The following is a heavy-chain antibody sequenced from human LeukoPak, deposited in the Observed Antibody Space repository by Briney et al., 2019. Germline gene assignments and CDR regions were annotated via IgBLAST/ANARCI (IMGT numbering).Heavy chain of an antibody. Sequence: GESLKISCKGSGYSFTSYWIGWVRQMPGKGLEWMGIIYPGDSDTRYSPSFQGQVTISADKSISTAYLQWSSLRASDSAMYYCAKTLDSSVLDVLDIWGQGTLVTVSS. D-gene: IGHD3-22*01. CDR2: IYPGDSDT. CDR1: GYSFTSYW. CDR3: AKTLDSSVLDVLDI. V-gene: IGHV5-51*01. J-gene: IGHJ3*02.